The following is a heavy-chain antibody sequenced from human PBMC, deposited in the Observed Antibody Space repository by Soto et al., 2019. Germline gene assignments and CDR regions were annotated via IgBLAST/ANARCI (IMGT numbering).Heavy chain of an antibody. V-gene: IGHV3-33*01. CDR2: IWYDGSNK. J-gene: IGHJ6*03. Sequence: PEGSLRLSCAASGFTFSSYGMHWVRQAPGKGLEWVAVIWYDGSNKYYADSVKGRFTISRDNSKNTLYLQMNSLRAEDTAVYYRARGSGTVTTRGNYYYMDVSGKGTTVTVSS. CDR3: ARGSGTVTTRGNYYYMDV. CDR1: GFTFSSYG. D-gene: IGHD4-17*01.